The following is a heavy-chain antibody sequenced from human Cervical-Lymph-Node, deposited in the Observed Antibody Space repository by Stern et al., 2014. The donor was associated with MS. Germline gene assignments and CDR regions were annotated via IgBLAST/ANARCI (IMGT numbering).Heavy chain of an antibody. V-gene: IGHV1-69*01. CDR2: CMPLLGTS. CDR1: GGIFSKYP. CDR3: AREWGDHTGNRFDH. J-gene: IGHJ4*02. Sequence: VQLVESGAEVRKPGSSVKVSCKASGGIFSKYPTSWVRQAPGQGLEWMGECMPLLGTSHYAQKYQGRLTVSADESTSTAYMELSRLRSEDTALYFRAREWGDHTGNRFDHWGQGTLVTVSS. D-gene: IGHD1-14*01.